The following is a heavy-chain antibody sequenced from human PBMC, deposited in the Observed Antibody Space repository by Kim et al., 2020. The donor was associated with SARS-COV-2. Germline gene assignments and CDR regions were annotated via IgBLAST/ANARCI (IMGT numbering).Heavy chain of an antibody. CDR3: AKMGMDV. Sequence: DGGSTYYADSVKGRFTISRDNSKNSLYLQMNSLRTEDTALYYCAKMGMDVWGQGTTVTVSS. V-gene: IGHV3-43*01. CDR2: DGGST. J-gene: IGHJ6*02.